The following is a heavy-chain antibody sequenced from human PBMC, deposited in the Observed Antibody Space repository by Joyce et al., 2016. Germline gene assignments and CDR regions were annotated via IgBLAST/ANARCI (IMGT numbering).Heavy chain of an antibody. Sequence: EVQLVESGGGLVQPGGSLRLSCAASGFSFSNSWISWVRQAPGKGLGWVANIWPDGRDKYYVDSVRGRFTVSRDNTKNSLYLQMSSLRAEDTAVYYCAYGSFETDKAFKYWGQGTLVTVSS. CDR2: IWPDGRDK. V-gene: IGHV3-7*01. CDR3: AYGSFETDKAFKY. CDR1: GFSFSNSW. D-gene: IGHD3-9*01. J-gene: IGHJ4*02.